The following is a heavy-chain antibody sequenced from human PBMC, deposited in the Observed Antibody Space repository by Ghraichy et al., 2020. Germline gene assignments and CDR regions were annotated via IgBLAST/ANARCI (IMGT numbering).Heavy chain of an antibody. D-gene: IGHD4-17*01. V-gene: IGHV3-23*01. CDR3: STGTMTNSHWYFDI. J-gene: IGHJ2*01. Sequence: GESLNISCAASGFPFSTHDMSWVRQAPGKGLEWVSSINRGGDGTTHADSVKGRFTISRDNSKNSVFLQMNSLRAEDTAVYYCSTGTMTNSHWYFDIWGRGSLVTVSS. CDR1: GFPFSTHD. CDR2: INRGGDGT.